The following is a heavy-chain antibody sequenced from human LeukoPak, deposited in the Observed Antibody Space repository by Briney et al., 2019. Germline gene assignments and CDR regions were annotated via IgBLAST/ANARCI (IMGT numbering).Heavy chain of an antibody. CDR1: GFTFSSYG. Sequence: GGSLRLSCAASGFTFSSYGMHWVRQAPGKGLEWVAVIWYDGSNKYYADSVKGRFTISRDNSKNTLYLQMNSLTAEDTAVYFCARAPKLTIPEIGTASNYYGMDVWGPGTTVIVSS. CDR3: ARAPKLTIPEIGTASNYYGMDV. J-gene: IGHJ6*02. V-gene: IGHV3-33*01. D-gene: IGHD2-2*01. CDR2: IWYDGSNK.